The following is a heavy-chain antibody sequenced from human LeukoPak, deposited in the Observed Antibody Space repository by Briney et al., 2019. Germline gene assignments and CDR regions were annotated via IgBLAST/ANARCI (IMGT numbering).Heavy chain of an antibody. CDR1: GFTFSDYY. J-gene: IGHJ3*02. V-gene: IGHV3-23*01. CDR3: AKGHRSATPGAFDI. CDR2: ISGSGGST. D-gene: IGHD2-15*01. Sequence: GGSLRLSCAASGFTFSDYYMSWIRQAPGKGLEWVSAISGSGGSTYYADSVKGRFTISRDNSKNTLYLQMNSLRAEDTAVYYCAKGHRSATPGAFDIWGQGTMVTVSS.